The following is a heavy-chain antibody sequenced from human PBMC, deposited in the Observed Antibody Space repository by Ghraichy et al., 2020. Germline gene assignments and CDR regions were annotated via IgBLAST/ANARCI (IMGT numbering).Heavy chain of an antibody. Sequence: GGSLRLSCAASGFTFSSYWMHWVRQAPGKGLVWVSRINSDGSSTSYADSVKGRFTISRDNAKNTLYLQMNSLRAEDTAVYYCARVRDYYDSSAPPAYWGQGTLVTVSS. CDR2: INSDGSST. CDR1: GFTFSSYW. D-gene: IGHD3-22*01. V-gene: IGHV3-74*01. CDR3: ARVRDYYDSSAPPAY. J-gene: IGHJ4*02.